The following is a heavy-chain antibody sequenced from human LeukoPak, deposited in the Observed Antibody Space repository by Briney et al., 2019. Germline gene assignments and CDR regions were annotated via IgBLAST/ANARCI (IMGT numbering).Heavy chain of an antibody. Sequence: GGSLRLSCAASGFTFSNAWMSWVRQAPGKGLEWVGRIISTTDGETTDYATPVKGRFTISRDDSENTLYLQMNSLKSEDTAFYYCTTAPLGYCSSPTCHFYLQHWGQGTLVTVSS. CDR2: IISTTDGETT. CDR1: GFTFSNAW. CDR3: TTAPLGYCSSPTCHFYLQH. D-gene: IGHD2-2*01. J-gene: IGHJ1*01. V-gene: IGHV3-15*01.